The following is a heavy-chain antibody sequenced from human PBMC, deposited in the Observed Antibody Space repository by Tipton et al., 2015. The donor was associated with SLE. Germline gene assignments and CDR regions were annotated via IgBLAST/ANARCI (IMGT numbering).Heavy chain of an antibody. CDR1: GGSISSGDYH. V-gene: IGHV4-30-4*01. CDR3: ARSGPPTLRDRLLGAFDI. Sequence: TLSLTCTVSGGSISSGDYHWSWIRQPPGKGLEWIGSIYYSGGTYYNASLQSRVTISLDPSKNQFSLQLSSVTAADTAVYYCARSGPPTLRDRLLGAFDIWGQGTLVTVSS. D-gene: IGHD3-22*01. CDR2: IYYSGGT. J-gene: IGHJ3*02.